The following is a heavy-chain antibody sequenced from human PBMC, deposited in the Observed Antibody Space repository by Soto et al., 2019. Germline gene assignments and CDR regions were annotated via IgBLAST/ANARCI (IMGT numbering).Heavy chain of an antibody. CDR3: AWATYYYDSSGYYSDY. V-gene: IGHV1-69*13. D-gene: IGHD3-22*01. J-gene: IGHJ4*02. Sequence: SVKVSCKAPGGTFSSYAISWVRQAPGQGLEWMGGIIPIFGTANYAQKFQGRVTITADESTSTAYMELSSLRSEDTAVYYCAWATYYYDSSGYYSDYWGQGTLVTVSS. CDR2: IIPIFGTA. CDR1: GGTFSSYA.